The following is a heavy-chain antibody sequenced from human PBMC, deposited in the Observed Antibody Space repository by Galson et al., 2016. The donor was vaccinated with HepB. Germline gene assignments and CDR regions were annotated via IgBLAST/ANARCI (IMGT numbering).Heavy chain of an antibody. D-gene: IGHD3-10*01. V-gene: IGHV3-74*01. CDR3: HVWFGESRYGVDV. Sequence: SLRLSCAASGFTSSSYWMHWARQAPGKGLVWVSRISSDGSKTTYADSVKGRFTISRDNAKNTLSLQMNSLRVADTAVYYCHVWFGESRYGVDVWGQGTAVTVSS. CDR1: GFTSSSYW. CDR2: ISSDGSKT. J-gene: IGHJ6*02.